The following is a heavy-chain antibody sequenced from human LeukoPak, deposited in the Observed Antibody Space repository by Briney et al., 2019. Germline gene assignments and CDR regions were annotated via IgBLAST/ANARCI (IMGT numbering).Heavy chain of an antibody. V-gene: IGHV3-48*01. CDR1: GFTFTTYS. Sequence: PGGSLRLSCAASGFTFTTYSMNWVRQAPGKGLEWVSYISSSSTTKYYADSVKGRFTISRDNAKNSLYLQMNSLRAEDTAVYYCAKAGNDFWSGYYIHYFDYWGQGTLVTVSS. CDR2: ISSSSTTK. J-gene: IGHJ4*02. D-gene: IGHD3-3*01. CDR3: AKAGNDFWSGYYIHYFDY.